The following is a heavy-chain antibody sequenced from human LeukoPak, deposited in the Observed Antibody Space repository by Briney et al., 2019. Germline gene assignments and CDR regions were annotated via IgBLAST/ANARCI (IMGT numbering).Heavy chain of an antibody. CDR2: LSSSSSSTI. Sequence: PGGSLRLSCAASGFTFNTHSMNWVRQAPGKGLEWISYLSSSSSSTIYYADSVKGRFTISRDNAKNSLYLQMNSLRAEDTAVYYCARAGCSGGSCYSRWVDYWGQGTLVTVSS. D-gene: IGHD2-15*01. J-gene: IGHJ4*02. V-gene: IGHV3-48*01. CDR3: ARAGCSGGSCYSRWVDY. CDR1: GFTFNTHS.